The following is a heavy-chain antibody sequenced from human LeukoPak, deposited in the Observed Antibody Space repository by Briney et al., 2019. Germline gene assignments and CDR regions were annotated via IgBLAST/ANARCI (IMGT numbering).Heavy chain of an antibody. J-gene: IGHJ4*02. V-gene: IGHV3-7*01. CDR2: IKQDGSEK. CDR3: ARGPLIAPYYFDY. CDR1: GFTFSSYW. D-gene: IGHD2/OR15-2a*01. Sequence: GGSLRLSCAASGFTFSSYWMSWVRQAPGKGLEWVANIKQDGSEKYYVDSVKGRFTISRDNAKNSLYLQMNSLRDEDTAVYYCARGPLIAPYYFDYWGQGTLVTVSS.